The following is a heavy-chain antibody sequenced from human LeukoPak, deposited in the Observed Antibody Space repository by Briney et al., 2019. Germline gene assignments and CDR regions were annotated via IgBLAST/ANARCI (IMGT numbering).Heavy chain of an antibody. CDR2: ISSSSSYI. CDR1: GFTFSSYS. CDR3: ARASDGFTMIVVVSDY. V-gene: IGHV3-21*01. J-gene: IGHJ4*02. Sequence: PGGSLRLSCAASGFTFSSYSMNWVRQAPGKGLEWVSSISSSSSYIYYADSVKGRFTISRDNAKNSLYLQMNSLRAEDTTVYYCARASDGFTMIVVVSDYWGQGTLVTVSS. D-gene: IGHD3-22*01.